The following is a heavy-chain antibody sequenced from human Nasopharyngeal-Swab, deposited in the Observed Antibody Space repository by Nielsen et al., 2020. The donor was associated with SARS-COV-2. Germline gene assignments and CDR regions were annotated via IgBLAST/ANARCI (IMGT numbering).Heavy chain of an antibody. Sequence: SETLSLTCTVSGSSISSGYYWGWIRQSPGKGLEWIGTIYHSGNTQYNASLKSRVTLSVDTSKNQFSLSLTSVTAADPAVYYCARVGDSSGSEHFRHWGQGTLVTVSS. J-gene: IGHJ1*01. CDR3: ARVGDSSGSEHFRH. D-gene: IGHD6-19*01. V-gene: IGHV4-38-2*02. CDR2: IYHSGNT. CDR1: GSSISSGYY.